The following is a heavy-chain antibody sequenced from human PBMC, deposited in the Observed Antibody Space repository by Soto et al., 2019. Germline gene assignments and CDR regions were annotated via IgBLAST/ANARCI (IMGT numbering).Heavy chain of an antibody. CDR1: GFSFSDFV. D-gene: IGHD2-8*01. CDR3: TRHLYCATSICSFDY. V-gene: IGHV3-73*01. J-gene: IGHJ4*02. Sequence: LRLSCAASGFSFSDFVMHWVRQASGKGLEWLGRIRSKADKYATVYAASVKGRFTISRDDSKNTAFLQMSGLKAEDTAVYYCTRHLYCATSICSFDYWGPGTLVTVSS. CDR2: IRSKADKYAT.